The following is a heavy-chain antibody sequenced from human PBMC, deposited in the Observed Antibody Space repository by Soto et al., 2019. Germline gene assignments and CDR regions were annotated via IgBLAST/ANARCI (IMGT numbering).Heavy chain of an antibody. CDR2: IYHSGST. V-gene: IGHV4-30-2*01. Sequence: SETLSLTCVVSGGSISSGGYSWSWIRQPPGKGLEWIGYIYHSGSTYYNPSLKSRVTISVDRSKNQFSLKLSSVTAADTAVYYCARGRVAGTVSPFDCWGQGTLVTVSS. CDR1: GGSISSGGYS. CDR3: ARGRVAGTVSPFDC. D-gene: IGHD6-19*01. J-gene: IGHJ4*02.